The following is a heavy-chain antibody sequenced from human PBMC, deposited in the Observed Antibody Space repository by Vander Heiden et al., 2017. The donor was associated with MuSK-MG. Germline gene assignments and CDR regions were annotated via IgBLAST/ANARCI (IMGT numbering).Heavy chain of an antibody. D-gene: IGHD1-1*01. CDR2: LSSDGITI. J-gene: IGHJ4*02. V-gene: IGHV3-74*01. Sequence: EVQLVESGGGLVQPGGSLRLSCAASRFTLSNYWMHWVRQAPGKGLIWVSRLSSDGITISYADSVKGRFTISRDTAKNTLYLQMNSLRGEDTAVYYCVRGTSDWNGVDYWGQGTLVTVSS. CDR1: RFTLSNYW. CDR3: VRGTSDWNGVDY.